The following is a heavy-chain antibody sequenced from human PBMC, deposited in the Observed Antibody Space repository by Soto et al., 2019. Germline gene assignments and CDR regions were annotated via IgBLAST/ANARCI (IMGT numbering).Heavy chain of an antibody. CDR2: ISSTTNYI. J-gene: IGHJ4*02. CDR1: GFTFTRYS. Sequence: GGSLRLSCAASGFTFTRYSMNWVRQAPGKGLEWVSSISSTTNYIYYGDSMKGRFTISRDNAKNSLYLEMNSLRAEDTAVYYCARESEDLTSNFDYWGQGTLVSVPQ. CDR3: ARESEDLTSNFDY. V-gene: IGHV3-21*06.